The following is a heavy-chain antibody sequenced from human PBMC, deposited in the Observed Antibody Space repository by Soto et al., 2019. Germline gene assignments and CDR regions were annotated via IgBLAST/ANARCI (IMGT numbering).Heavy chain of an antibody. V-gene: IGHV1-18*01. Sequence: QVQLVQSGAEVKKPGASVKVSCKASGYTFTSYGISWVRQAPGQGLEWMGWISAYNGNTNDAQKLQGRVTMTTDTSTSTADMELRSLRSDDTAVYYCARTDILTGYYKFAYYSYYMDVWGKGTTVTVSS. J-gene: IGHJ6*03. CDR1: GYTFTSYG. CDR3: ARTDILTGYYKFAYYSYYMDV. D-gene: IGHD3-9*01. CDR2: ISAYNGNT.